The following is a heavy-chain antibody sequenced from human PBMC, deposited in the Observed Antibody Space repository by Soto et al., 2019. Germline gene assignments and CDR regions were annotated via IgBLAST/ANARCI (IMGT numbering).Heavy chain of an antibody. D-gene: IGHD2-8*01. CDR3: ARGVNDDS. V-gene: IGHV3-53*01. Sequence: PGGSLRLSCAASGFSVGGNHLTWVRQAPGKGLEWVAVIHTSGDTYYADSVQGRFTISRVNSKNTVYLQMNSLRVGDTAMYFCARGVNDDSWGQGTLVTVSS. CDR2: IHTSGDT. J-gene: IGHJ4*02. CDR1: GFSVGGNH.